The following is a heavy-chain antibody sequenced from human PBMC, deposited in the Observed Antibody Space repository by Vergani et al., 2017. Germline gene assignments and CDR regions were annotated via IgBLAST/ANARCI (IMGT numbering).Heavy chain of an antibody. CDR1: GGTFSSYA. V-gene: IGHV1-2*02. J-gene: IGHJ4*02. D-gene: IGHD3-3*01. CDR2: INPNSGGT. Sequence: QVQLVQSGAEVKKPGSSVKVSCKASGGTFSSYAISWVRQAPGQGLEWMGWINPNSGGTNYAQKFQGRVTMTRATSIRTAYMELSRLRSDDTAVYYCARGDYDFWGLDYWGQGTLVTVSS. CDR3: ARGDYDFWGLDY.